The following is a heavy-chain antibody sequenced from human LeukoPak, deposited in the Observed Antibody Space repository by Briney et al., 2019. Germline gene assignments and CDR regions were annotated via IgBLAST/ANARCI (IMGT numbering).Heavy chain of an antibody. CDR2: LSYDGTNE. CDR1: GFTFSAYP. Sequence: GGSLRLSCAVSGFTFSAYPMHWVRQAPGKGLEWVAVLSYDGTNEYYGDSVKGRFTISRDNSKNTLYLQMNSLIAEDTAVYYCARALTVAAFFDYWGQGTLVTVSS. D-gene: IGHD4-23*01. V-gene: IGHV3-30-3*01. CDR3: ARALTVAAFFDY. J-gene: IGHJ4*02.